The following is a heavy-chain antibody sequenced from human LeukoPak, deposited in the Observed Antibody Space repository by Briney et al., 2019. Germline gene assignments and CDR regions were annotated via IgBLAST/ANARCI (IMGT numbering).Heavy chain of an antibody. V-gene: IGHV3-74*01. D-gene: IGHD6-19*01. J-gene: IGHJ4*02. CDR2: INADGQSV. CDR1: GFTVSSNY. Sequence: PGGSLRLSCAASGFTVSSNYMSWVRQAPGRGLVWLSRINADGQSVGYADSVRGRFTISRDNARNTVYLQTNSLRPEDTAVYYCARGTSSGWPDYLDYWGQGTLVSVSS. CDR3: ARGTSSGWPDYLDY.